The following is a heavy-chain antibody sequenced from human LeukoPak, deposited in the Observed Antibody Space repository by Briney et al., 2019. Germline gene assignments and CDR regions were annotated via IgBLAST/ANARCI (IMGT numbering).Heavy chain of an antibody. Sequence: ASVTVSCTASGYTFTSYAMHWVRQAPGQRLEWMGWINAGNGNTKYSQKFQGRVTITRDTSANTAYLELDGLTSEDTAVYYCARVSRGYSYGSFAGLRYWGQGTLVTVSS. CDR2: INAGNGNT. J-gene: IGHJ4*02. CDR1: GYTFTSYA. CDR3: ARVSRGYSYGSFAGLRY. D-gene: IGHD5-18*01. V-gene: IGHV1-3*01.